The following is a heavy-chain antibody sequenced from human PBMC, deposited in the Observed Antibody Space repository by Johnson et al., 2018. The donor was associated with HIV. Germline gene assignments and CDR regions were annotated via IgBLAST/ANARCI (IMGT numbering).Heavy chain of an antibody. Sequence: VQLVESGGGLVQPGGSLRLSCVVSGFTVYSNYMNWVRQAPGKGLEWVSVIYSGGSTYYADSVKGRFTISRDNSKSTLYLQMNSLRAEDTTVYYCAREANAFDIWGQGTMVTVSS. CDR3: AREANAFDI. J-gene: IGHJ3*02. CDR1: GFTVYSNY. CDR2: IYSGGST. V-gene: IGHV3-66*01.